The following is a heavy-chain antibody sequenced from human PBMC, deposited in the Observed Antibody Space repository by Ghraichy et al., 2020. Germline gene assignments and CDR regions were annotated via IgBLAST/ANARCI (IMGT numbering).Heavy chain of an antibody. J-gene: IGHJ4*02. Sequence: LSLTCAASGFTFSSYWMSWVRQAPGKGLEWVANIKQVGSEKYYVDSVKGRFTISRDNAKNSLYLQMNTLGAEDTAVYYCARGGDYLEYWGQGTLVIVSS. CDR2: IKQVGSEK. V-gene: IGHV3-7*03. CDR3: ARGGDYLEY. D-gene: IGHD4-17*01. CDR1: GFTFSSYW.